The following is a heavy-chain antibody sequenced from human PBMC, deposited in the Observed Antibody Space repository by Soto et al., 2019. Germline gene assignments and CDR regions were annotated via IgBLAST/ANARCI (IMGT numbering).Heavy chain of an antibody. J-gene: IGHJ6*02. CDR3: ARGRIAATGKGSYYYYGIDV. CDR2: IYYSGGT. D-gene: IGHD6-13*01. V-gene: IGHV4-30-4*01. Sequence: PSETLSLTCTVSGGSISSGDYYWSWIRQPPGKGLEWIGYIYYSGGTYYNPSLKSRVTISVDTSKNQFSLKLSSVTAADTAVYYCARGRIAATGKGSYYYYGIDVWGQGTTVTVSS. CDR1: GGSISSGDYY.